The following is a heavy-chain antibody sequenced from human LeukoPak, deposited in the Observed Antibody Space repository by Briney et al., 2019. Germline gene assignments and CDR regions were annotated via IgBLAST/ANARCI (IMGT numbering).Heavy chain of an antibody. Sequence: ASVTVSFKASGYTFTDYYMHWVRQAPGQGLEWMGWINPSTGGTKYAQKFQGRVTMTRDSSISTGYMELSRLRSDDMAVYYCARDVYSGSSGGWFDPWGQGTLVTVSS. CDR3: ARDVYSGSSGGWFDP. CDR2: INPSTGGT. V-gene: IGHV1-2*02. D-gene: IGHD5-12*01. J-gene: IGHJ5*02. CDR1: GYTFTDYY.